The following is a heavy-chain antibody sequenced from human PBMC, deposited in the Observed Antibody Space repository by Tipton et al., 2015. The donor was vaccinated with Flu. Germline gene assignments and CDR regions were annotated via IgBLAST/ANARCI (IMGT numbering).Heavy chain of an antibody. Sequence: LSLTCAASGFTFSSYSMNWVRQAPGKGLEWVSSISSSSSYIYYADSVKGRFTISRDNAKNSLYLQMNSLRAEDTAVYYCARENWELLDYVDYWGQGTLVTVSS. CDR3: ARENWELLDYVDY. D-gene: IGHD1-26*01. V-gene: IGHV3-21*01. J-gene: IGHJ4*02. CDR1: GFTFSSYS. CDR2: ISSSSSYI.